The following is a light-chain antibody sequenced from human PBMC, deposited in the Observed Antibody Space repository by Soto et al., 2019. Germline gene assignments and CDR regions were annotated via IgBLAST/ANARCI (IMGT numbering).Light chain of an antibody. CDR3: QQYDSWT. J-gene: IGKJ1*01. CDR1: QSVSSSY. V-gene: IGKV3-20*01. Sequence: EIVLPQSPGTLSLSPGERATLSCRASQSVSSSYLAWYQQKAGQAPRLLIYGASSRATGIPDRFSGSGSGTDFTLTISRLEPEDFAVYYCQQYDSWTFGQGTKVDIK. CDR2: GAS.